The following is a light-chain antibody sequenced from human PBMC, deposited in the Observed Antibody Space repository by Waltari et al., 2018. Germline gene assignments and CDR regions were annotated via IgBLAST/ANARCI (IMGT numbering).Light chain of an antibody. Sequence: SYELTQAPSVSVSPGQTASIPCSGEKLENKYVYWYQQKAGQSPVLVIHQDTKRPSGIPERCSGSNSGNTATLTISGTQAVDEADYYCQAWDSNTVIFGGGTKLTVL. CDR1: KLENKY. J-gene: IGLJ2*01. CDR2: QDT. CDR3: QAWDSNTVI. V-gene: IGLV3-1*01.